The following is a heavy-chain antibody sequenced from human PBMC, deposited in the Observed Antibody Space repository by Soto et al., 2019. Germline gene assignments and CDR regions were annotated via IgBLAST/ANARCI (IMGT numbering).Heavy chain of an antibody. D-gene: IGHD1-1*01. CDR1: GGSICSGVDS. V-gene: IGHV4-30-2*01. Sequence: SDTLSLTSAGSGGSICSGVDSWNWIRQPPGKGLEWIGYIYHSGSTLYNPSLKSRVTISVDKSKNQFSLKLTSVTAADTAVYYCARDQLEGNWFDPWGQGTLVTVS. J-gene: IGHJ5*02. CDR3: ARDQLEGNWFDP. CDR2: IYHSGST.